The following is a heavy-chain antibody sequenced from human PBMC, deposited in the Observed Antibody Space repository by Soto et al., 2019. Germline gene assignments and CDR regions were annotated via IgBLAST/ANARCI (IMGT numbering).Heavy chain of an antibody. V-gene: IGHV1-3*01. CDR1: GYTFTSYA. D-gene: IGHD2-8*01. J-gene: IGHJ6*03. Sequence: ASVKVSCKASGYTFTSYAMHWVRQAPGQRLEWMGWINAGNGNTKYSQKFQGRVTITRDTSASTAYMELSSLRSEDTAVYYCAGSTNIVLMLYVIGSREVGGKGTRATFP. CDR3: AGSTNIVLMLYVIGSREV. CDR2: INAGNGNT.